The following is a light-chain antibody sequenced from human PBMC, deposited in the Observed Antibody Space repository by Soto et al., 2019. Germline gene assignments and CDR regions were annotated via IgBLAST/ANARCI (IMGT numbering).Light chain of an antibody. CDR2: GAS. CDR3: QQDNNWPPIT. J-gene: IGKJ5*01. V-gene: IGKV3-15*01. CDR1: QSVSSN. Sequence: EIVMTQSPATLSVSPGERATLSCRASQSVSSNLAWYQQKPGQAPRLLIYGASTRATGIPARFSGSGSWTEFTLGISSLLSEDVVVAYGQQDNNWPPITCGQGTRLVIK.